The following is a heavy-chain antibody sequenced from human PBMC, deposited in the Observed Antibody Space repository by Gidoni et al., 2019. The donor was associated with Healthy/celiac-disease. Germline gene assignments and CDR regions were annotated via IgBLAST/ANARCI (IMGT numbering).Heavy chain of an antibody. CDR2: INPNSGGT. V-gene: IGHV1-2*02. Sequence: QVQLVQSGAEVKKPGASVKVSCKASGYTFPGSYMHWVRQAPGQGLEWMGWINPNSGGTNYAQKFQGRVTMTRDTSISTAYMELSRLRSDDTAVYYCARGRYYDYVWGSYRQENWFDPWGQGTLVTVSS. D-gene: IGHD3-16*02. CDR3: ARGRYYDYVWGSYRQENWFDP. CDR1: GYTFPGSY. J-gene: IGHJ5*02.